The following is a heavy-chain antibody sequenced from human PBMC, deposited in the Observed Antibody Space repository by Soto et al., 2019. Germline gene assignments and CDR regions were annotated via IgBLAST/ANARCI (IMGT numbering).Heavy chain of an antibody. V-gene: IGHV3-23*01. J-gene: IGHJ4*02. CDR2: ISGSGGST. CDR1: GFTFSTYA. Sequence: GGSLRLSCAASGFTFSTYAMTWVRQAPGKGLEWASTISGSGGSTYYADSVKGRFTISRDNSKNTLYLQMNSLRAEDTAVYYCAKDQGSSWYEIDYWGQGTLVTVSS. CDR3: AKDQGSSWYEIDY. D-gene: IGHD6-13*01.